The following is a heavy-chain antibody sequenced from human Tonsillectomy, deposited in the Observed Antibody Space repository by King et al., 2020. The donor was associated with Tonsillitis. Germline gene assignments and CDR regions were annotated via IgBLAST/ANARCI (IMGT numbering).Heavy chain of an antibody. CDR1: GGSISSSSYY. J-gene: IGHJ4*02. CDR3: ARQGHYDFWSGYYTPNYFDY. CDR2: IYYSGST. D-gene: IGHD3-3*01. Sequence: QLQESGPGLAKPSETLSLTCTVSGGSISSSSYYWGWIRQPPGKGLEWIGSIYYSGSTYYNPSLKSRVTISVDTSKNQFSLKLSSVTAADTAVYYCARQGHYDFWSGYYTPNYFDYWGQGTLVTVSS. V-gene: IGHV4-39*01.